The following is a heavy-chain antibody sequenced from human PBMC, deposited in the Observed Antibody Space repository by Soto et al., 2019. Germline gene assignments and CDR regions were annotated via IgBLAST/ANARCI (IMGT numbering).Heavy chain of an antibody. CDR3: ARGYGSSPNMELRFGMDV. V-gene: IGHV1-2*02. D-gene: IGHD5-18*01. CDR2: IDPNSGAT. J-gene: IGHJ6*02. CDR1: GYILTGYS. Sequence: QVYLVQSGAEVRRPGASVKVSCTAFGYILTGYSLHWVRQAPGQGLEWMGWIDPNSGATNSAERFHGRGSMTRDTSISAAYLEWSSLRSDDTAVYYCARGYGSSPNMELRFGMDVWGQGTTISVSS.